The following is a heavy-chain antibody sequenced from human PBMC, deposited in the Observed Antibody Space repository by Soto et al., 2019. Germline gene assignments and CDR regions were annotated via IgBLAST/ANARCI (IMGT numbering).Heavy chain of an antibody. CDR3: TSTSSSPTSYGMDV. D-gene: IGHD6-6*01. Sequence: LRLSCAASGFTFSSYGMHWVRQAPGKGLEWVAVIWYDGSNKYYADSVKGRFTISRDNSKNTLYLQMNSLRAEDTAVYYCTSTSSSPTSYGMDVWGQGTTVTVSS. CDR1: GFTFSSYG. J-gene: IGHJ6*02. CDR2: IWYDGSNK. V-gene: IGHV3-33*01.